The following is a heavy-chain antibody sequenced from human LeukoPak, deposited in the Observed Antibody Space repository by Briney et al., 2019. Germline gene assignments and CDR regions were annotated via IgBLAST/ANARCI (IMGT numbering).Heavy chain of an antibody. CDR1: GGTFSSYA. CDR2: IIPIFGTA. D-gene: IGHD1-26*01. CDR3: ASLGPSKSGIYLA. V-gene: IGHV1-69*05. J-gene: IGHJ5*02. Sequence: VASVKVSCKASGGTFSSYAISWVRQAPGQGLEWMGRIIPIFGTANYAQKFQGRVTITTDESTSTAYMELSSLRSEDTAVYYRASLGPSKSGIYLAWGQGTLVTVSS.